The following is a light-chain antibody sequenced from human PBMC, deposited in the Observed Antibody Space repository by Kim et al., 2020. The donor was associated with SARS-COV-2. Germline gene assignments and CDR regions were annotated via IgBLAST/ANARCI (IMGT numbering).Light chain of an antibody. J-gene: IGLJ1*01. CDR1: F. CDR2: QDN. CDR3: QTWDSRTASYV. Sequence: FAGWYQQKAGQSPIMVIYQDNKRPSGITERFSGSNSGNTATLTISGTQPMDEADYYCQTWDSRTASYVFGTGTKVNRP. V-gene: IGLV3-1*01.